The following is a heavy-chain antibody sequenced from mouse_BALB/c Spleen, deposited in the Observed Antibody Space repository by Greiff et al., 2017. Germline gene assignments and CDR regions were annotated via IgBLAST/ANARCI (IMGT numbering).Heavy chain of an antibody. Sequence: VQLQQPGAELVKPGAPVKLSCKASGYTFTSYWMNWVKQRPGRGLEWIGRIDPSDSETHYNQKFKDKATLTVDKSSSTAYIQLSSLTSEDSAVYYCARSGGNNGFAYWGQGTLGTVSA. CDR2: IDPSDSET. CDR1: GYTFTSYW. J-gene: IGHJ3*01. CDR3: ARSGGNNGFAY. D-gene: IGHD2-1*01. V-gene: IGHV1-69*02.